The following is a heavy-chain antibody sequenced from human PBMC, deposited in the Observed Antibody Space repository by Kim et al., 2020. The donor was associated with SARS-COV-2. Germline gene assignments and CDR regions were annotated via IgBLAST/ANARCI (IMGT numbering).Heavy chain of an antibody. J-gene: IGHJ4*02. CDR2: A. CDR3: ARDPMGGTYDY. V-gene: IGHV1-69*04. D-gene: IGHD3-16*01. Sequence: ANYAQKFQGRVTITADKSTSTAYMELSSLRSEDTAVYYCARDPMGGTYDYWGQGTLVTVSS.